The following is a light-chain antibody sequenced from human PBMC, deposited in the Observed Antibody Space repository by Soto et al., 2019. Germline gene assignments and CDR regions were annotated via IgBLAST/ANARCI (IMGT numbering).Light chain of an antibody. J-gene: IGKJ2*01. CDR1: QDISNY. Sequence: DIQMTQSPSSLSASVGDRVTITCQASQDISNYLNWYQQKPGKAPKLLIYDASNLETGVPSRFSGSGSGTDFTFTISSLQPVDIATYYCQQYDNLLVTFGQGTKLEIK. V-gene: IGKV1-33*01. CDR2: DAS. CDR3: QQYDNLLVT.